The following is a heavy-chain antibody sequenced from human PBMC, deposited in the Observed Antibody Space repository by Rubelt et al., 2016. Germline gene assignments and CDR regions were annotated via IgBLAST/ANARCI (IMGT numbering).Heavy chain of an antibody. D-gene: IGHD3-10*01. CDR1: GYTFTSYG. CDR2: ISAYNSNT. V-gene: IGHV1-18*01. CDR3: ARDPLPVRGVIMTPTH. J-gene: IGHJ4*02. Sequence: QVQLVQSGAEVKKPGASVKVSCKASGYTFTSYGISWVRQAPGQGLEWMGWISAYNSNTNYAQKLQGRVTMTTDTSTSTAYMGLRILRSDDTAVYYCARDPLPVRGVIMTPTHWGQGTLVTVSS.